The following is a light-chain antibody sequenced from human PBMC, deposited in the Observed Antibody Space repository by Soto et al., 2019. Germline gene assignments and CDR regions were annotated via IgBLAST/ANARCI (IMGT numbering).Light chain of an antibody. CDR1: SGYDTYA. Sequence: QLVLTQSPSASASLGASVKVTCTLSSGYDTYAIAWHHQRPEKGPRYLMKVKSDGSHSKGDGIPDRFSGSSSGAERYLTISSLQSEDEGDYYCQTWVPDIRVFGAGTKLTVL. J-gene: IGLJ1*01. V-gene: IGLV4-69*01. CDR3: QTWVPDIRV. CDR2: VKSDGSH.